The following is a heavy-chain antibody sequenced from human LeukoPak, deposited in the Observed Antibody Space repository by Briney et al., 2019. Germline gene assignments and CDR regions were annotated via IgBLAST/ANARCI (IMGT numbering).Heavy chain of an antibody. J-gene: IGHJ4*02. Sequence: QPGGSLRLSCAASGFTFSSYAMSWVRQAPGKGLEWVSAISGSGGSTYYADSVKGRFTISRDNSKNTLYLQMNSLRAEDTAVYYCAKDLSVATIRGDYFDYWGQGTLVTVSS. V-gene: IGHV3-23*01. D-gene: IGHD5-12*01. CDR1: GFTFSSYA. CDR3: AKDLSVATIRGDYFDY. CDR2: ISGSGGST.